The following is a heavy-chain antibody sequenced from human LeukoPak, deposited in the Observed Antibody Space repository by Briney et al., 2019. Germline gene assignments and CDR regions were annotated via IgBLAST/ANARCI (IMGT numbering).Heavy chain of an antibody. CDR2: IYTSGST. V-gene: IGHV4-4*07. Sequence: SETLSLTCTVSGGSISSYYWSWIRQPAGKGLEWIGRIYTSGSTNYNPSLKSRVTMSVDTSKNQFSLKLSSVTAADTAVYYCARSPPYYDFWSGYQNWFDPWGQGTLVTVSS. D-gene: IGHD3-3*01. CDR1: GGSISSYY. CDR3: ARSPPYYDFWSGYQNWFDP. J-gene: IGHJ5*02.